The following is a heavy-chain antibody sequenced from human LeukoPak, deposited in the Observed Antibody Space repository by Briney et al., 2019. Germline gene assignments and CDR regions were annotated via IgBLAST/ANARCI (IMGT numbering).Heavy chain of an antibody. Sequence: GGSLTLSCAASGFSLSTYELNWIRQVPGKGLEWVSHISSGGNTQYYADSVRGRFTMSRDNAKNSLDLQMNSLRTEDTAVYYCARDIVNGPFVISLESWGQGALVTVSS. CDR1: GFSLSTYE. CDR2: ISSGGNTQ. V-gene: IGHV3-48*03. CDR3: ARDIVNGPFVISLES. J-gene: IGHJ4*02. D-gene: IGHD2-21*01.